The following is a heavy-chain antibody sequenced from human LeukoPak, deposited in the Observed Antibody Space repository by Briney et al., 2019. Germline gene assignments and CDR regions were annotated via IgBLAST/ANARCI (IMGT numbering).Heavy chain of an antibody. CDR2: INPNSGGT. V-gene: IGHV1-2*02. CDR1: GYTFTGYY. D-gene: IGHD7-27*01. Sequence: GASVKVSCKASGYTFTGYYMHWVRQAPGQGLEWMGWINPNSGGTNYAQKFQGRVTMTRDTSISTAYMEPSRLRSDDTAVYYCAPGPLNWGRGTAAFDIWGQGTMVTVSS. J-gene: IGHJ3*02. CDR3: APGPLNWGRGTAAFDI.